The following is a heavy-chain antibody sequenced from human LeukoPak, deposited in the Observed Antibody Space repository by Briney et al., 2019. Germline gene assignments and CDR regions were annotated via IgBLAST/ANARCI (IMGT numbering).Heavy chain of an antibody. V-gene: IGHV1-2*06. Sequence: ASVKVSCKASGHTFTAYYIHWVRRAPGQGLEWMGRINPKTGDTNYAQKFQDRVTMTRDTSMSAAYMEISRLTYDDTAVYYCGRGIQSFDPWGQGTLVTVSS. CDR2: INPKTGDT. CDR3: GRGIQSFDP. J-gene: IGHJ5*02. CDR1: GHTFTAYY.